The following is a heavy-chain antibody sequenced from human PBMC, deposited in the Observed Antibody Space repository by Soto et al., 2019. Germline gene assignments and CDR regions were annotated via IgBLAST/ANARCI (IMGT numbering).Heavy chain of an antibody. Sequence: SETLSLTCAVYGGSFSGYYWSWIRQPPGKGLEWIGEINHSGSTNYNPSLKSRVTISVDTSKNQFSLKLSSVTAADTAVYYCARGNRWGYFDYWGQGTLVTVSS. CDR2: INHSGST. CDR1: GGSFSGYY. J-gene: IGHJ4*02. V-gene: IGHV4-34*01. D-gene: IGHD3-16*01. CDR3: ARGNRWGYFDY.